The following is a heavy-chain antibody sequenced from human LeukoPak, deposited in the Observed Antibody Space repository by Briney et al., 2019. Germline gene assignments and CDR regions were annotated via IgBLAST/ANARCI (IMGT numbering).Heavy chain of an antibody. Sequence: GASVKVSCKASGYTFTGYYIHWVRQAPGQGLEWMGRINPNSGGTNYAQKFQGRVTMTRDTSISTAYMELSRLRSDDTAVYYCARGPDGMATIGLWFGYWGQGTLVTVSS. CDR3: ARGPDGMATIGLWFGY. V-gene: IGHV1-2*06. CDR2: INPNSGGT. CDR1: GYTFTGYY. J-gene: IGHJ4*02. D-gene: IGHD5-24*01.